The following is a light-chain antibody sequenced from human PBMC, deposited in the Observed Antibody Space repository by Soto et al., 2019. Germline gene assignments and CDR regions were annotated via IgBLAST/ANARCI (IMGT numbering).Light chain of an antibody. V-gene: IGKV3-20*01. CDR3: QQNGSLPAT. CDR1: QSVSSSY. Sequence: EIVLTQSPGTLSLSPGERATLSCRASQSVSSSYLAWYQQKPGQSPRLLIYGASSRATGIPDRFSGSGSGTDFTLTISSLEPEDFAVYYCQQNGSLPATFGQGTKVDIK. CDR2: GAS. J-gene: IGKJ1*01.